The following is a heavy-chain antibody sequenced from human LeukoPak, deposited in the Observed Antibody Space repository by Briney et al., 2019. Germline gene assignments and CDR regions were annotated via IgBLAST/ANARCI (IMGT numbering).Heavy chain of an antibody. CDR3: ARGGARFGDAFDY. Sequence: GSSVKVSCKASGGTFSNYVITWVRQAPGQGLEWMGRIIPVLDVSNFAQKLQGRVTMTTDTSTSTAYMELRSLRSDDTAVYYCARGGARFGDAFDYWGQGTLVTVSS. CDR1: GGTFSNYV. J-gene: IGHJ4*02. CDR2: IIPVLDVS. D-gene: IGHD3-10*01. V-gene: IGHV1-69*04.